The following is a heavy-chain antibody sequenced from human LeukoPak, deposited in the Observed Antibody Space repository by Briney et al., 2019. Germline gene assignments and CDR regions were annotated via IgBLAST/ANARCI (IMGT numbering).Heavy chain of an antibody. Sequence: ASVKVSCKASGYTFTSYYMHWVRQAPGQGLEWMGIINPSGGSTSYAQKFQGRVTMTRDTSTSTAYMELRSLRSDDTAVYYCAREGNGYDILTGYYRSFDYWGQGTLVTVSS. D-gene: IGHD3-9*01. J-gene: IGHJ4*02. CDR2: INPSGGST. CDR1: GYTFTSYY. CDR3: AREGNGYDILTGYYRSFDY. V-gene: IGHV1-46*01.